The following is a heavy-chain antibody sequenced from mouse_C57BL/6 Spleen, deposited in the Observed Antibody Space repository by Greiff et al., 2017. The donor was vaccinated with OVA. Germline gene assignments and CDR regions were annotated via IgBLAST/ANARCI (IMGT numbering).Heavy chain of an antibody. CDR1: GFTFSDYY. J-gene: IGHJ1*03. CDR3: ARDRGYGNFFWYFDV. Sequence: EVQVVESEGGLVQPGSSMKLSCTASGFTFSDYYMAWVRQVPEKGLEWVANINYDGSSTYYLDSLKSRFIISRDNAKNILYLQMSSLKSEDTATYYCARDRGYGNFFWYFDVWGTGTTVTVSS. D-gene: IGHD2-1*01. CDR2: INYDGSST. V-gene: IGHV5-16*01.